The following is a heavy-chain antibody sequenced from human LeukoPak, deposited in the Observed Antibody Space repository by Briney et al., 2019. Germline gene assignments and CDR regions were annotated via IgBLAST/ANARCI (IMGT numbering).Heavy chain of an antibody. Sequence: PSETLSLTCSVSGGSISSYYWSWIRQSPGKGLEWIGYIYYSGSTTYNPSLKSRVTISVDTSKMHFSLKLSSVTAADTAVYYCARLYSSGWYAIGAFDIWGQGTMVTVSS. CDR2: IYYSGST. V-gene: IGHV4-59*08. J-gene: IGHJ3*02. CDR3: ARLYSSGWYAIGAFDI. CDR1: GGSISSYY. D-gene: IGHD6-19*01.